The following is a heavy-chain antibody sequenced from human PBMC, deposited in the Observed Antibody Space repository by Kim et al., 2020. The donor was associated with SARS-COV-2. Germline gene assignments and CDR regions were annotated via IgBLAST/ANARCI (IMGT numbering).Heavy chain of an antibody. J-gene: IGHJ5*02. Sequence: GGSLRLSCAASGFTFSSYEMNWVRQAPGKGLEWVSYISSSGSTIYYADSVKGRFTISRDNAKNSLYLQMNSLRAEDTAVYYCLGFLEWGGWFDPWGQGTLVTVSS. CDR3: LGFLEWGGWFDP. V-gene: IGHV3-48*03. D-gene: IGHD3-3*01. CDR1: GFTFSSYE. CDR2: ISSSGSTI.